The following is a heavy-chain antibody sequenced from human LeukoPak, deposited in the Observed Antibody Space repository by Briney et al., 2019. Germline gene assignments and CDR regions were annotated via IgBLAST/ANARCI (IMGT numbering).Heavy chain of an antibody. CDR2: ISAYNGNI. V-gene: IGHV1-18*01. CDR1: GYTFSSYG. D-gene: IGHD6-13*01. CDR3: ARSIAAAGRTGAFDI. Sequence: ASVKVSCKASGYTFSSYGISWVRQAPGQGLEWMGWISAYNGNINYAQNLQGRVTLTTDTSTSTAYMELRSLRSDDTAVYYCARSIAAAGRTGAFDIWGQGTMVTVSS. J-gene: IGHJ3*02.